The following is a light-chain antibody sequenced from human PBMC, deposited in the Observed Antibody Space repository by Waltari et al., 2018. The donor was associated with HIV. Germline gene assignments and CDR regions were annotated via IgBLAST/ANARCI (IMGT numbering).Light chain of an antibody. CDR3: CSYAGSYTR. CDR2: DVS. CDR1: SSDVGGYNY. J-gene: IGLJ2*01. V-gene: IGLV2-11*01. Sequence: QSALTQPRSVSGSPGQSVTFSCTGTSSDVGGYNYVSWYQPHPGKAPKLMIHDVSKRPSGVPDRFSGSKSGNTASLTISGLQAEDEADYYCCSYAGSYTRFGGGTKLTVL.